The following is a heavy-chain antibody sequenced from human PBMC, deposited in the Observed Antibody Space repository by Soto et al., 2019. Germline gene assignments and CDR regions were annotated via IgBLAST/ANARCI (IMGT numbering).Heavy chain of an antibody. CDR3: ARKVLGSTSRPDWWYFDL. CDR1: GFTFINYA. J-gene: IGHJ2*01. V-gene: IGHV3-23*01. Sequence: EVQLLESGGGLVQPGGSLRLSCVGSGFTFINYAMNWVRQTPGKGLEWVSTISGGGDRAFDADTVKGRFTISRENSKNTVNLQMYSLRADDTAVYYCARKVLGSTSRPDWWYFDLWCRGTLVTVSS. D-gene: IGHD2-2*01. CDR2: ISGGGDRA.